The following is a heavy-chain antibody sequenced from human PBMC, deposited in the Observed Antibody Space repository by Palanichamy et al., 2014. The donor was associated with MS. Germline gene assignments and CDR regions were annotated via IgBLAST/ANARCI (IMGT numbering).Heavy chain of an antibody. Sequence: EVQLVESGGGLVQPGGSLRLSCVASGFVFSNYEMNWVRQAPGKGLEWLSYINASANTIHYADSAKGRFTVSRDNAKRSLYLQMNSLTVEDTGIYYCARDGCDGDCSLSDWGRGTLVTVSS. CDR1: GFVFSNYE. CDR3: ARDGCDGDCSLSD. V-gene: IGHV3-48*03. CDR2: INASANTI. J-gene: IGHJ4*02. D-gene: IGHD2-21*02.